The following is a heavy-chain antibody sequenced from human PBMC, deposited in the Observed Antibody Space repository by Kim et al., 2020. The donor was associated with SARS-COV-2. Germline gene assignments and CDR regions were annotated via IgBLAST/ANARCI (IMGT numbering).Heavy chain of an antibody. V-gene: IGHV4-39*07. CDR3: ARDCCGYRSWFDP. Sequence: SETLSLTCTVSGGSISSDTYYWGWIRQPPGKGLEWIGSIDYSGTSHYNPSLTSRVTISLDTSKTQFSLNLRSVTAADTAVYYCARDCCGYRSWFDPWGQGTLVTVSS. J-gene: IGHJ5*02. CDR2: IDYSGTS. CDR1: GGSISSDTYY. D-gene: IGHD6-19*01.